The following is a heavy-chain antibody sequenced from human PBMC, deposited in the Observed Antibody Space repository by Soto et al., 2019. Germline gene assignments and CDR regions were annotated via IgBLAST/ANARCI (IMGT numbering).Heavy chain of an antibody. J-gene: IGHJ4*02. CDR2: ISAYNGNT. CDR3: ARVKRPEYSSSWYLAY. Sequence: ASVKVSCKASGYTFTSYGISWVRQAPGQGLEWMGWISAYNGNTNYAQKLQSRVTITRDTSASTAYMELSSLRSEDTAVYYCARVKRPEYSSSWYLAYWGQGTLVTVSS. CDR1: GYTFTSYG. D-gene: IGHD6-13*01. V-gene: IGHV1-18*01.